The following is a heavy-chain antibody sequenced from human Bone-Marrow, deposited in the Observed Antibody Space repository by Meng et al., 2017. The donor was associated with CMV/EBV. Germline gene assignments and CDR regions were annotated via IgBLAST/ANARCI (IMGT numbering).Heavy chain of an antibody. J-gene: IGHJ2*01. Sequence: ASVKVSCKASGYIFTAYYILWVRQAPGQGLEYMGWINPNSAYTISAQKFQGRVTMTRDTSISTAYMELSRLRSDDTAVYYCARDQYYDILTGYYKRRGYFDLWGRGTLVTVSS. D-gene: IGHD3-9*01. CDR2: INPNSAYT. V-gene: IGHV1-2*02. CDR3: ARDQYYDILTGYYKRRGYFDL. CDR1: GYIFTAYY.